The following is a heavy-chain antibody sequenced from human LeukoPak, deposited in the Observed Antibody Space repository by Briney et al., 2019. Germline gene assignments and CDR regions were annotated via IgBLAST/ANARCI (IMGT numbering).Heavy chain of an antibody. J-gene: IGHJ4*02. CDR2: IYYSGST. Sequence: SETLSLTCAVYGGSFSSYYWGWIRQPPGKGLEWIGSIYYSGSTYYNPSLKSRVTISVDTSRNQFSLKLSSVTAADTAVYYCASPAQAYWGQGTLVTVSS. CDR3: ASPAQAY. CDR1: GGSFSSYY. V-gene: IGHV4-39*01.